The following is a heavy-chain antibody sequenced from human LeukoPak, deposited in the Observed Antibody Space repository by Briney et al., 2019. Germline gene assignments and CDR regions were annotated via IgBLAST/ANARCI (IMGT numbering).Heavy chain of an antibody. D-gene: IGHD3-22*01. CDR1: GYTFTGYY. CDR2: INPNSGGT. CDR3: ARGHYYDSSGYVDYYYYYYMDV. Sequence: ASVKVSCKTSGYTFTGYYLHWVRQAPGQGLEWMGWINPNSGGTNYAQKFQARVSMTRDASIRTAYMQLSRLRSDDTAVYYCARGHYYDSSGYVDYYYYYYMDVWGKGTTVTVSS. V-gene: IGHV1-2*02. J-gene: IGHJ6*03.